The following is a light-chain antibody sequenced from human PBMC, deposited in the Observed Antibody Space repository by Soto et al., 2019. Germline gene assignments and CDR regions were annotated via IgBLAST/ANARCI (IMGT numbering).Light chain of an antibody. CDR1: SGDVGAFNY. V-gene: IGLV2-8*01. CDR3: SSYADNNNKL. Sequence: QSALTQPPSASGSPGQSVTISCTGTSGDVGAFNYVSWYQQHPGKAPKVVIYEVNKRPSGVPDRFSGSKSGNTASLTVSGLQAEDEADYYCSSYADNNNKLFGGGTKVTVL. J-gene: IGLJ3*02. CDR2: EVN.